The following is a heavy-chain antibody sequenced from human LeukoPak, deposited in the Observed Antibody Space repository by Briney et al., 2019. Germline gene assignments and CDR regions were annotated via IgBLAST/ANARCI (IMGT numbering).Heavy chain of an antibody. CDR1: GFTFSSYA. Sequence: DPGGSLRLSCAVSGFTFSSYAFNWVRQAPGKGLEWVSGITMSGDSTYYADSVKGRFTISRDNSKNTLYLQMTSLRAEDTALYYCARTPNRFYDFWGQGTLVTVSS. V-gene: IGHV3-23*01. D-gene: IGHD1-14*01. J-gene: IGHJ4*02. CDR3: ARTPNRFYDF. CDR2: ITMSGDST.